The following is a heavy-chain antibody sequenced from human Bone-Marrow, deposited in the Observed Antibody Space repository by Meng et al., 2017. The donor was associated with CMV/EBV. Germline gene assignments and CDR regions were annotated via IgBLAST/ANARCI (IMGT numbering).Heavy chain of an antibody. J-gene: IGHJ5*02. CDR1: GFTFSSYA. D-gene: IGHD6-19*01. V-gene: IGHV3-30-3*01. CDR2: ISYDGSNK. CDR3: ARGSVVAGAS. Sequence: GESLKISCAASGFTFSSYAMHWVRQAPGKGLEWVAVISYDGSNKYYADSVKGRFTISRDNSKNTLYLQMNSLRAEDTAVYYCARGSVVAGASWGQGTLVTVYS.